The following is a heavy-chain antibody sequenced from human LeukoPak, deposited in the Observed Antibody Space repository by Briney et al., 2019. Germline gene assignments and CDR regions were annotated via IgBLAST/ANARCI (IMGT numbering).Heavy chain of an antibody. CDR1: GGSISSYY. D-gene: IGHD2-15*01. V-gene: IGHV4-59*01. J-gene: IGHJ6*03. CDR3: ARDRRRYCSGGSCYSGYYYYMDV. Sequence: SETLSLTCTVSGGSISSYYWSWIRQPPGKGLEWIGYIYYSWSTNYNPSLKSRVTISVDTSKNQFSLRLSSVTAADTAVYYCARDRRRYCSGGSCYSGYYYYMDVWGKGTTVTVSS. CDR2: IYYSWST.